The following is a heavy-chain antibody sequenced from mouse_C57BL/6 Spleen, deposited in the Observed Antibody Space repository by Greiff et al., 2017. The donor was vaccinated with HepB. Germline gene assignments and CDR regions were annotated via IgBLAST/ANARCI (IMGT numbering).Heavy chain of an antibody. D-gene: IGHD1-1*01. CDR1: GYTFTDYN. J-gene: IGHJ1*03. CDR2: INPNNGGT. Sequence: EVQLQQSGPELVKPGASVKMSCKASGYTFTDYNMHWVKRSHGKSLEWIGYINPNNGGTSYNQKFKGKATLTVNKSSSTAYMELRSLTSEDSAVYYCARDHYGSSYWYFDVWGTGTTVTVSS. CDR3: ARDHYGSSYWYFDV. V-gene: IGHV1-22*01.